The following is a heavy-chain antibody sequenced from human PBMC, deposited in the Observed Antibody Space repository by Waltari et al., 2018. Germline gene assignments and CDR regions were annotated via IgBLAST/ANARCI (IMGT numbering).Heavy chain of an antibody. CDR3: AKGYGTFDY. Sequence: QLLESGGGLVQPGGSLRLSCAASGFTFSSYAMNWVRQAPEKGLEWVSIIFSDGSSTYYVDSVKGRFTISRDNSKNTLYLQLNSLGVEDTAVYYCAKGYGTFDYWGQGTLVTVSS. V-gene: IGHV3-23*03. J-gene: IGHJ4*02. CDR1: GFTFSSYA. CDR2: IFSDGSST. D-gene: IGHD5-18*01.